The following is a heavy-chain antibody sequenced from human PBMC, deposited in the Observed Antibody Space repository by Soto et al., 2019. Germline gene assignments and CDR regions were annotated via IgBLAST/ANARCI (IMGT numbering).Heavy chain of an antibody. CDR1: GFTFSSYA. Sequence: PGGSLRLSCAASGFTFSSYAMNWVRQAPGKGLEWVSYISSSGSTIYYADSVKGRFTISRDNAKNSLYLQMNSLRAEDTAVYYCARDTGGNYSRADQPHYFDYWGQGTLVTVSS. J-gene: IGHJ4*02. CDR2: ISSSGSTI. V-gene: IGHV3-48*03. CDR3: ARDTGGNYSRADQPHYFDY. D-gene: IGHD6-19*01.